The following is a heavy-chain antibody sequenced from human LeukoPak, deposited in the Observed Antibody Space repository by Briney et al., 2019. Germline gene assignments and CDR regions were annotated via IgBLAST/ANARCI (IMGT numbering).Heavy chain of an antibody. Sequence: GGSLRLSCAASGFTFSNYEMNWVRQAPGKGLEWISYTSSNGRTTYYADSVRGRFTISRDNTKESVYLQMNSLGVEDTAVYYCAIMTFPLEDWGQGTLVTVSS. D-gene: IGHD2-8*01. CDR2: TSSNGRTT. V-gene: IGHV3-48*03. CDR3: AIMTFPLED. CDR1: GFTFSNYE. J-gene: IGHJ4*02.